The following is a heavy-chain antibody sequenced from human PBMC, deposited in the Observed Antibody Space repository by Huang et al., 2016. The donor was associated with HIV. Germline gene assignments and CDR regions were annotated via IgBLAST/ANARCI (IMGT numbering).Heavy chain of an antibody. Sequence: QVQLVQSGSELRKPGASVKVSCKASGYTFTTYSLIWVRQDPGQGLEWIGWINTKTGKPTYAQGFTGRFVFSLDTTVNTAYLQISSLKTDDTAKYFCARYRLTGTFLDSWGQGTQVTVSS. J-gene: IGHJ4*02. CDR1: GYTFTTYS. V-gene: IGHV7-4-1*02. CDR3: ARYRLTGTFLDS. CDR2: INTKTGKP. D-gene: IGHD3-9*01.